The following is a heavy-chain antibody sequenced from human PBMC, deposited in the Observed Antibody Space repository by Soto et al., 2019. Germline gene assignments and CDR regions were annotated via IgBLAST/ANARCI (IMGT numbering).Heavy chain of an antibody. CDR3: AWKTTKMPRRSYLDYYYMDP. Sequence: EVQLLESGGGLVQPGRSLRLSCAASGFTFDDYAMHWVRQAPGKGLEWVSGISCNSGSIGYADSVKGRFTSSRDNAKNTLKMTMNRLRDEDTALYTGAWKTTKMPRRSYLDYYYMDPWGKGTPVTVSS. V-gene: IGHV3-9*01. D-gene: IGHD3-10*01. J-gene: IGHJ6*03. CDR1: GFTFDDYA. CDR2: ISCNSGSI.